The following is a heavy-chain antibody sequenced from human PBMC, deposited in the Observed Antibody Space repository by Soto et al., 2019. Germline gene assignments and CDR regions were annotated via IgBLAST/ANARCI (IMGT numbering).Heavy chain of an antibody. CDR1: GFSLSTSGVG. CDR2: IYWGDDK. V-gene: IGHV2-5*02. J-gene: IGHJ5*02. Sequence: QITLKESGPTLVKPTQTLTLTCTFSGFSLSTSGVGVGWIRQPPGKALEWLTLIYWGDDKRYSPSLKSRLTITKDTSKNQVVLTMTNMDPVDTATYYCTHTLVGRGFDPWGQGTLVTVSS. CDR3: THTLVGRGFDP. D-gene: IGHD3-10*01.